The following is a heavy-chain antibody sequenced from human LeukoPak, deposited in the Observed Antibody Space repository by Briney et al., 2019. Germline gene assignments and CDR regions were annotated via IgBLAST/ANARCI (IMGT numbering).Heavy chain of an antibody. CDR1: GYTFTSYG. Sequence: GASVKVSCKASGYTFTSYGISWVRQAPGQGLEWMGGIIPIFGTANYAQKFQGRVTITADESTSTAYMELSSLRSEDTAVYYCARGAYCGGDCYSPSLAIDYWGQGTLVTVSS. CDR3: ARGAYCGGDCYSPSLAIDY. J-gene: IGHJ4*02. CDR2: IIPIFGTA. D-gene: IGHD2-21*02. V-gene: IGHV1-69*13.